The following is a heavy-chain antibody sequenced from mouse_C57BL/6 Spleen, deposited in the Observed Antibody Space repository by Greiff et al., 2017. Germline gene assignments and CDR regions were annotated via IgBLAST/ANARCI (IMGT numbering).Heavy chain of an antibody. Sequence: QVQLQQPGAELVKPGASVKLSCKASGYTFTSYWMPWVKQRPGQGLEWIGMIHPNSGSTNYNEKFKSKATLTVDKSSSTAYMQLSSLTSEDSAVYYGARKGYSNSRDYWGQGTSVTVSS. CDR2: IHPNSGST. D-gene: IGHD2-5*01. J-gene: IGHJ4*01. CDR3: ARKGYSNSRDY. V-gene: IGHV1-64*01. CDR1: GYTFTSYW.